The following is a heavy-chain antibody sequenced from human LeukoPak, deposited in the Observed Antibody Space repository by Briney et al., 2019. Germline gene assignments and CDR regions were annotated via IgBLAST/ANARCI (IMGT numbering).Heavy chain of an antibody. V-gene: IGHV1-46*01. CDR3: ARACPSSTSCSFDY. D-gene: IGHD2-2*01. J-gene: IGHJ4*02. CDR1: GGTFSSYA. Sequence: GASVKVSCKASGGTFSSYAISWVRQAPGQGLEWMGIINPSGGSTSYAQKFQGRVTMTRDTSTSTVYMELSSLRSEDTAVYYCARACPSSTSCSFDYWGQGTLVTVSS. CDR2: INPSGGST.